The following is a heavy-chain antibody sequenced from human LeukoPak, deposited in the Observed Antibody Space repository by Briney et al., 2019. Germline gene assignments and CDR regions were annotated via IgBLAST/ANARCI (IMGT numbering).Heavy chain of an antibody. D-gene: IGHD6-6*01. CDR3: ARQSIAARLAY. V-gene: IGHV4-34*01. J-gene: IGHJ4*02. Sequence: SETLSLTCAVYGGSFSGYYWSWIRQPPGKGLEWIGEINHSGSTNYNPSLKSRVTISVDTSKNQFSLKLSSVTAADTAVYYCARQSIAARLAYWGQGTLVTVSS. CDR1: GGSFSGYY. CDR2: INHSGST.